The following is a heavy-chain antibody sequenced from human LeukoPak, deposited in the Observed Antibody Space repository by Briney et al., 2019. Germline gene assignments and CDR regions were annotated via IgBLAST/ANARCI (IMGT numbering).Heavy chain of an antibody. CDR3: AREMVGERGWFDP. V-gene: IGHV4-59*01. CDR2: IYYSGST. CDR1: GGSISSYY. J-gene: IGHJ5*02. D-gene: IGHD2-15*01. Sequence: SETLSLTCTVSGGSISSYYWSWIRQPPGKGLEWIGYIYYSGSTNYNPSLTSRVTISVDTSKNQFSLKLSSVTAADTAVYYCAREMVGERGWFDPWGQGTLVTVSS.